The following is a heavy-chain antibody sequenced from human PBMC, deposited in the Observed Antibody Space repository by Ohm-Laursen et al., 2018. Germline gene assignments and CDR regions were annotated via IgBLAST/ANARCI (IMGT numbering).Heavy chain of an antibody. J-gene: IGHJ4*02. V-gene: IGHV3-74*01. CDR3: ATSIAVAGRLLDY. Sequence: SLRLSCAASGYMFSSYWMHWVRQAPGKGLVWVSRISSDGNTIAYADFVKGRFAISRDNAKNTLYLQMDSLRAEDSAVYYCATSIAVAGRLLDYWGQGTLVTVSS. D-gene: IGHD6-19*01. CDR2: ISSDGNTI. CDR1: GYMFSSYW.